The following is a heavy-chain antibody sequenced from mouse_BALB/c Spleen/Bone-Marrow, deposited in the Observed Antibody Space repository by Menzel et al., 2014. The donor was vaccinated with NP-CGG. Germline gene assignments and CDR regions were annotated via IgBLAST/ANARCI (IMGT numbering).Heavy chain of an antibody. Sequence: VKLQESGAELMKPGASVKISCKATGYTFSNYWIDWVKQRPGHGLEWIGEILPGSGTANYNEKFKGKATFTAGTSSNTAYMQLSSLTSEDSALYYCARASVVPYYFDFWGQGTTLTVSS. CDR3: ARASVVPYYFDF. CDR2: ILPGSGTA. D-gene: IGHD1-1*01. CDR1: GYTFSNYW. V-gene: IGHV1-9*01. J-gene: IGHJ2*01.